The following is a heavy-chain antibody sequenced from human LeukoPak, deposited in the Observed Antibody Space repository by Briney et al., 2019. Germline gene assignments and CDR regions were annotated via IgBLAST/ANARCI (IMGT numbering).Heavy chain of an antibody. CDR2: IIPIFGTA. CDR3: AREVAAAGPESAFDI. CDR1: GGTFISYA. J-gene: IGHJ3*02. Sequence: SVKVSCKASGGTFISYAISWVRQAPGQGREWMGGIIPIFGTANYAQKFQGRVTITTDESTSTAYMELSSLRSEDTAVYYCAREVAAAGPESAFDIWGQGTMVTVSS. D-gene: IGHD6-13*01. V-gene: IGHV1-69*05.